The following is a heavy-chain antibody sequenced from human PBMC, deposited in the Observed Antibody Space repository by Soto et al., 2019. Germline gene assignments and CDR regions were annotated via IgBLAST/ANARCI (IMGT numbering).Heavy chain of an antibody. CDR2: IYYSGST. J-gene: IGHJ6*03. D-gene: IGHD3-16*01. Sequence: SETLSLTCTVSGGSISSYYWRWIRQPPGKGLEWIGYIYYSGSTNYNPSLKSRVTISVDTSKNQFSLKLSSVTAADTAVYYCARGGPSLFEDVWGKGTTVTVSS. CDR1: GGSISSYY. CDR3: ARGGPSLFEDV. V-gene: IGHV4-59*01.